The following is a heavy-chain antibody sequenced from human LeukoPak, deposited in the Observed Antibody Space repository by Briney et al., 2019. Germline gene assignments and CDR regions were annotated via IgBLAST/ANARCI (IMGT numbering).Heavy chain of an antibody. Sequence: ASVKVSCKASGYTFTSYAMHWVRQAPGQRLEWMGWINAGNGNTKYSQEFQGRVTITRDTSASTAYMELSSLRSEDMAVYYCARSVYGGNHGLYDYWGQGTLVTVSS. D-gene: IGHD4-23*01. V-gene: IGHV1-3*03. CDR2: INAGNGNT. J-gene: IGHJ4*02. CDR1: GYTFTSYA. CDR3: ARSVYGGNHGLYDY.